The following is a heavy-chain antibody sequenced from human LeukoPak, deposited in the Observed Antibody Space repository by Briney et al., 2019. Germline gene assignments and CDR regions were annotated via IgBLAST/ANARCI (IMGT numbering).Heavy chain of an antibody. CDR2: ISYDGSNK. CDR1: GFTFSSYA. Sequence: GGSLRLSCAASGFTFSSYAMHWVRQAPGKGLEWVAVISYDGSNKYCADSVKGRFTISRDNSKNTLYLQMNSLRAEDTAVYYCAREDFSSGWWSSYGMDVWGQGTTVTVSS. V-gene: IGHV3-30-3*01. J-gene: IGHJ6*02. D-gene: IGHD6-19*01. CDR3: AREDFSSGWWSSYGMDV.